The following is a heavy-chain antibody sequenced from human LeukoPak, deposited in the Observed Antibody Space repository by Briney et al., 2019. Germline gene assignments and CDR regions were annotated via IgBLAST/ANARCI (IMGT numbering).Heavy chain of an antibody. V-gene: IGHV3-21*01. CDR1: GFTFSSYS. Sequence: PGGSLRLSCAASGFTFSSYSMNWVRQAPGKGLEWVSSISSNSSYIYYADSVKGRFTISRDNAKNSLYLQMNSLRAEDTAVYYCARTIIRVSAFDIWGQGTMVTVSS. D-gene: IGHD2/OR15-2a*01. CDR3: ARTIIRVSAFDI. J-gene: IGHJ3*02. CDR2: ISSNSSYI.